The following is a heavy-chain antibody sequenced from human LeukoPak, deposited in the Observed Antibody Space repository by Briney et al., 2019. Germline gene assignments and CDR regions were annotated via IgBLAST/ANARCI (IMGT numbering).Heavy chain of an antibody. D-gene: IGHD4-17*01. J-gene: IGHJ4*02. V-gene: IGHV4-59*01. CDR1: GGSLDNFY. Sequence: SETLSLTCTVSGGSLDNFYWSWIRQPPGKGLEWIGYIVYTGSTDYNPSLKSRVTISVDTSKNQFSLKLSSVTAADTAVYYCARKFSVTTGYDYWGQGTLVTVSS. CDR2: IVYTGST. CDR3: ARKFSVTTGYDY.